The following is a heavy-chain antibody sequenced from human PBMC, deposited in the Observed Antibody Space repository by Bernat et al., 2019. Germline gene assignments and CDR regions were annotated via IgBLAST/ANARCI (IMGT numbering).Heavy chain of an antibody. Sequence: QVQLVQSGAEVKKPGSSVKVSCKASGGTFSSYAISWVRQAPGQGLEWMGGIIPIFGIANYAQKFQGRVTITADKSTSTAYMELSSLRSEDTAVYYCARAGTYCSGGSCYSRFDYWGQGTLATVSS. CDR3: ARAGTYCSGGSCYSRFDY. D-gene: IGHD2-15*01. CDR1: GGTFSSYA. CDR2: IIPIFGIA. J-gene: IGHJ4*02. V-gene: IGHV1-69*17.